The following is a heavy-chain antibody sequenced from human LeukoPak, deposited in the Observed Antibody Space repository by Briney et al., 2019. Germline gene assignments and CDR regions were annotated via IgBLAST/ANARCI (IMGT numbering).Heavy chain of an antibody. CDR2: INPSGGST. V-gene: IGHV1-46*01. CDR3: AREDTAIASKYNWFDP. CDR1: GYTFTGYY. Sequence: WASVKVSCKASGYTFTGYYMHWVRQAPGQGLEWMGIINPSGGSTSYAQKFQGRVTMTRDTSTSTVYMELSSLRSEDTAVYYCAREDTAIASKYNWFDPWGQGTLVTVSS. J-gene: IGHJ5*02. D-gene: IGHD5-18*01.